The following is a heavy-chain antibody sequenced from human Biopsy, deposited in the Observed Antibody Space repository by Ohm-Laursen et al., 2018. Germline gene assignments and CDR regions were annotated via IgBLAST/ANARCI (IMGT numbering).Heavy chain of an antibody. V-gene: IGHV4-59*01. D-gene: IGHD1-26*01. CDR1: GGSISSYY. CDR3: STKLTGYFHL. CDR2: IYYSGTT. Sequence: SGTLSLTCTVSGGSISSYYWNWIRQPPGKGLEWIGYIYYSGTTDYSPSLKSRVTISIDKSKNQFFPKLSSVTAEDTAVYYCSTKLTGYFHLWGQGTLVIVSS. J-gene: IGHJ4*01.